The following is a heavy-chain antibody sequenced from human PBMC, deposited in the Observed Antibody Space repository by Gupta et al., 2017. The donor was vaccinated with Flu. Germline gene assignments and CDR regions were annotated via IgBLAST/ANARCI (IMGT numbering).Heavy chain of an antibody. D-gene: IGHD3-10*02. CDR2: IYYSGST. J-gene: IGHJ6*02. CDR3: ARQSDVFGWGSLKNGMDV. V-gene: IGHV4-59*08. CDR1: GGSISSYY. Sequence: QVQLQESGPGLVKPSETLSLTCTVSGGSISSYYWSWLRQPPGKGLEWIGYIYYSGSTNYNPSLKSRVTISVDTSKNQFSLKLSSVTAADTAVYYCARQSDVFGWGSLKNGMDVWGQGTTVTVSS.